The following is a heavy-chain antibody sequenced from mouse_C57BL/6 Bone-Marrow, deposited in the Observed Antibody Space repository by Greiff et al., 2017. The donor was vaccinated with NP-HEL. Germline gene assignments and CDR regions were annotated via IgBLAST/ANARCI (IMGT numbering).Heavy chain of an antibody. V-gene: IGHV14-4*01. CDR3: TVLLRSPGFAY. J-gene: IGHJ3*01. Sequence: EVKLQESGAELVRPGASVKLSCTASGFNIKDDYMHWVKQRPEQGLEWIGWIDPENGDTEYASKFQGKATITADTSSNTAYLQLSSLTSEDTAVYYCTVLLRSPGFAYWGQGTLVTVSA. D-gene: IGHD1-1*01. CDR1: GFNIKDDY. CDR2: IDPENGDT.